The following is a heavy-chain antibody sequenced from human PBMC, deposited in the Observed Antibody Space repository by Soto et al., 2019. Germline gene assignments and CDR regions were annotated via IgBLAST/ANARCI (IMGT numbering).Heavy chain of an antibody. D-gene: IGHD2-15*01. V-gene: IGHV1-18*01. CDR1: GYTFTSYG. J-gene: IGHJ5*02. CDR3: ARDEPYCSGGSCNGWFDP. CDR2: ISAYNGNT. Sequence: GASVKVSCKASGYTFTSYGISWVRQAPGQGLEWMGWISAYNGNTNYAQKLQGRVTMTTDTSTSTAYMELRSLRSDDTAVYYCARDEPYCSGGSCNGWFDPWGQGTLVTVSS.